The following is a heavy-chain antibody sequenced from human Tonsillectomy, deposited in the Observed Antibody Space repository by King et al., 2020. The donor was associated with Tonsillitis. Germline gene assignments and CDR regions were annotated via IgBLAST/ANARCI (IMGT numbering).Heavy chain of an antibody. CDR2: IYTSGST. J-gene: IGHJ4*02. Sequence: VQLQESGPGLVKPSETLSLTCTVSGGSISSYYWSWIRQPAGKGLEWIGRIYTSGSTNYNPSLKSRVTMSVDTPKNQFSLKLSSVTAADTAVYYCARDRHDYGDFYPDYWGQGTLVTVSS. D-gene: IGHD4-17*01. V-gene: IGHV4-4*07. CDR3: ARDRHDYGDFYPDY. CDR1: GGSISSYY.